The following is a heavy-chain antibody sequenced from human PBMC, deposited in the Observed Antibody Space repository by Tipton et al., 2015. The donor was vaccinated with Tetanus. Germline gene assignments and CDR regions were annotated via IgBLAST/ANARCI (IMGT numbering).Heavy chain of an antibody. V-gene: IGHV1-18*01. D-gene: IGHD6-25*01. CDR1: GYNFVNFG. CDR2: ISAYNGKT. CDR3: ARVQEQRIYYYGMDV. J-gene: IGHJ6*02. Sequence: QLVQSGAEVKEPGASVKVSCKASGYNFVNFGISWVRQAPGQGLEWMGWISAYNGKTKNAQRLQGRVTMTTDRSASTAYMDLRRLRSDDTAVYYCARVQEQRIYYYGMDVWGQGTTVTVSS.